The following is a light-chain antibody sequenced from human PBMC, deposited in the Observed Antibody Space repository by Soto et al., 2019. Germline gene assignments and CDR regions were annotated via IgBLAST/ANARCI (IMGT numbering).Light chain of an antibody. CDR2: GVS. Sequence: EVVMTQSPATLSVSPGERATLSCRASQSVSIDLAWYQQKPGQAPRLLIYGVSTGATGIPDRFSGSGSGTDFTLTISRLEPEDSAVYFCQVYGSSSKTFGQGTKVDIK. J-gene: IGKJ1*01. CDR1: QSVSID. CDR3: QVYGSSSKT. V-gene: IGKV3-20*01.